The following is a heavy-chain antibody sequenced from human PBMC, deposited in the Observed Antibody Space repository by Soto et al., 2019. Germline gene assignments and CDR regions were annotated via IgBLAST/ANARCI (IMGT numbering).Heavy chain of an antibody. V-gene: IGHV1-8*01. Sequence: QVQLVQSGAEVKKPGASVRVSCKASGYTFTSYDIYWVRQATGQGLEWMGWMNPFSGNAVYTQKFQDRVTMTRDTSINTAYMEMSGLRSDDTAVYYCTRSQRNHWGQGPLVTVSS. CDR3: TRSQRNH. CDR2: MNPFSGNA. CDR1: GYTFTSYD. J-gene: IGHJ4*02.